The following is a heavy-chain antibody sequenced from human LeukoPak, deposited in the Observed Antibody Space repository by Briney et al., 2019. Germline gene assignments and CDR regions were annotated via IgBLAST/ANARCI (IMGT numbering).Heavy chain of an antibody. Sequence: ASVKVSCKASGYTFTSYGISWVRQAPGQGLEWMGWMNPNSGNTGYAQKFQGRVTMTRNTSISTAYMELSSLRSEDTAVYYCARGVYSGYDSEANYYYYGMDVWGQGTTVTVSS. D-gene: IGHD5-12*01. J-gene: IGHJ6*02. V-gene: IGHV1-8*02. CDR2: MNPNSGNT. CDR3: ARGVYSGYDSEANYYYYGMDV. CDR1: GYTFTSYG.